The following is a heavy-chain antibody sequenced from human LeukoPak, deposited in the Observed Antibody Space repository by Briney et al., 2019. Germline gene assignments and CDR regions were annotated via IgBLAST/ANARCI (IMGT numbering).Heavy chain of an antibody. CDR3: ARGGGPPLSGYSKPTDY. J-gene: IGHJ4*02. Sequence: GGSLRLSCAASGFTFRDYYMSWLRQAPGKGLEWVSYISSSGSTIYYADSVKGRFNLSRDNAKNSLYLQMNSLRAEDTAGYYCARGGGPPLSGYSKPTDYWGQGTLVTVSS. CDR1: GFTFRDYY. V-gene: IGHV3-11*01. D-gene: IGHD3-3*01. CDR2: ISSSGSTI.